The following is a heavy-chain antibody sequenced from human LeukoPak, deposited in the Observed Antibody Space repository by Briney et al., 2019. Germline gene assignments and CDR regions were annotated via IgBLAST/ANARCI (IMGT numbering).Heavy chain of an antibody. CDR1: GGTFSSYA. CDR2: IIPILGIA. V-gene: IGHV1-69*04. CDR3: ARVYYNSSGSRWSNWLAP. D-gene: IGHD3-22*01. J-gene: IGHJ5*02. Sequence: SVKVSCKASGGTFSSYAISWVRQAPGQGLEWMGRIIPILGIANYAQKFQGRVTITADKSTSTAYMELSSLRSEDTAVYYCARVYYNSSGSRWSNWLAPWAKETLVTVSS.